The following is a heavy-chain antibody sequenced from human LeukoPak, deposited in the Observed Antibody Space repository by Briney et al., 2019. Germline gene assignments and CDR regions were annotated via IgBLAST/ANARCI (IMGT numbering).Heavy chain of an antibody. CDR3: AKDRCSNGVGCYYYYMDV. CDR1: GFTFSSYA. Sequence: PGGSLRLSCAASGFTFSSYAMSWVRQAPGKGLEWVSAISGSGGSTYYADSVKGRFTISRDNSKNTLYLQMNSLRAEDTAVYYCAKDRCSNGVGCYYYYMDVWGKGTSVTIPS. J-gene: IGHJ6*03. V-gene: IGHV3-23*01. D-gene: IGHD2-8*01. CDR2: ISGSGGST.